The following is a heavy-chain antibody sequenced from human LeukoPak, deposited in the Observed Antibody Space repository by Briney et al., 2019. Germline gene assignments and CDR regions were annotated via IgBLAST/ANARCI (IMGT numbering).Heavy chain of an antibody. D-gene: IGHD5-12*01. CDR3: AREIVATITVYYYYYMDV. V-gene: IGHV4-39*07. CDR1: GGSISSSSYY. Sequence: PSETLSLTCTVSGGSISSSSYYWGWIRQPPGNGLEWIGSIYYSGSTYYNPSLKSRVTISVDTSKNQFSLKLSSVTAADTAVYYCAREIVATITVYYYYYMDVWGKGTTVTVSS. CDR2: IYYSGST. J-gene: IGHJ6*03.